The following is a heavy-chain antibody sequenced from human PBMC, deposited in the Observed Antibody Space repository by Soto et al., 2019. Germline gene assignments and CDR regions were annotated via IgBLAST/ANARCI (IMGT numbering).Heavy chain of an antibody. J-gene: IGHJ4*02. CDR1: GFTFGDYA. CDR3: TRDRGYYDRRYHPTLYY. Sequence: PGGSLRLSCTVSGFTFGDYAMSWFRQAPGKGLERVGFIRSKAYGGTTEYAASVKGRFTISSDDSKSIAYLQMNSLKTEDTPVYYCTRDRGYYDRRYHPTLYYWGQGTLVTVSS. D-gene: IGHD3-22*01. V-gene: IGHV3-49*03. CDR2: IRSKAYGGTT.